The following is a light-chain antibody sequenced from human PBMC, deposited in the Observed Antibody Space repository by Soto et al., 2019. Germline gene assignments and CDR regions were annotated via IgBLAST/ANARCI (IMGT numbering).Light chain of an antibody. CDR3: SSYTSSSIVV. CDR2: DVS. CDR1: SSDVGGYNY. V-gene: IGLV2-14*01. Sequence: QSALTQPASVSGSPGQSITISCTGTSSDVGGYNYVSWYQQHPGKAPKLMIYDVSNRPSGVSNRCSGSKSANTASLTISGLHAEDEADYYCSSYTSSSIVVFGGGTKVTVL. J-gene: IGLJ2*01.